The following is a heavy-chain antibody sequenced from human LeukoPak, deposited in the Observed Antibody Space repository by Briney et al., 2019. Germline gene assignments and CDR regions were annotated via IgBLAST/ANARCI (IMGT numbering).Heavy chain of an antibody. D-gene: IGHD6-19*01. CDR2: INPNSGGT. CDR3: AREDSGWYGVVGY. J-gene: IGHJ4*02. CDR1: GYTFTGYY. V-gene: IGHV1-2*02. Sequence: GASVKVSCKASGYTFTGYYMHWVRQAPGQGLEWMGWINPNSGGTNYAQKFQGRVIMTRDTYISTAYMELSRLRSDDTAVYYCAREDSGWYGVVGYWGQGTLVTVSS.